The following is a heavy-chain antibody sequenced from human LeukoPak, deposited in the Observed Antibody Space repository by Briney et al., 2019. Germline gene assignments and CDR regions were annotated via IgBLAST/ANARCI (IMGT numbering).Heavy chain of an antibody. V-gene: IGHV4-4*07. D-gene: IGHD3-9*01. CDR2: IYTSEST. J-gene: IGHJ3*02. CDR1: GGSISSYY. CDR3: AREETGYYILDAFDI. Sequence: SETLSLTCTVSGGSISSYYWSWIRQPAGKGLGWIGRIYTSESTNYNPSLKSRVTMSVDTSKNQFSLKLSSVTAADTAVYYCAREETGYYILDAFDIWGQGTMVTVSS.